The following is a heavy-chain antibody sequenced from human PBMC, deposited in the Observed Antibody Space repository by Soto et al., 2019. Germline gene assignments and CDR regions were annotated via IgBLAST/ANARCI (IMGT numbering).Heavy chain of an antibody. D-gene: IGHD6-13*01. CDR3: ANHARGSGSEVDY. J-gene: IGHJ4*02. Sequence: GGSLRLSCAASGFTFDDYAMHWVRQAPGKGLEWVSGISWNSGSIGYADSVKGRFTISRDNAKNSLYLQMNSLRAEDTALYYCANHARGSGSEVDYWGQGTLVTVSS. CDR2: ISWNSGSI. V-gene: IGHV3-9*01. CDR1: GFTFDDYA.